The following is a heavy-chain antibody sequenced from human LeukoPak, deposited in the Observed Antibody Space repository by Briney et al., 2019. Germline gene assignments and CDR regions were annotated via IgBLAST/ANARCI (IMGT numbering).Heavy chain of an antibody. CDR1: GGTFSSYA. Sequence: GASVKVSCKASGGTFSSYAISWVRQAPGQGLEWMGGIIPIFGTANYAQKFQGRATITADESTSTAYMELSSLRSEDTAVYYCARVRVCSGGSCYSYYYDSSGYLDYWGQGTLVTVSS. V-gene: IGHV1-69*13. J-gene: IGHJ4*02. CDR3: ARVRVCSGGSCYSYYYDSSGYLDY. CDR2: IIPIFGTA. D-gene: IGHD3-22*01.